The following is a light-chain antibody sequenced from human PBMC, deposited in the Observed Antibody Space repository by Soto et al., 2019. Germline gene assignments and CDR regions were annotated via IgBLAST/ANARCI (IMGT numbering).Light chain of an antibody. J-gene: IGKJ5*01. Sequence: EIVLTHSPYTLSLSAVVRAALSCSASQSVTTRLAWYQQKPGQPPRLLISGASVRASGVPVRISGSGSGTDFTLTISRLEPEDFALYYCQQYGGSPITFGLGTRLEIK. V-gene: IGKV3-20*01. CDR2: GAS. CDR1: QSVTTR. CDR3: QQYGGSPIT.